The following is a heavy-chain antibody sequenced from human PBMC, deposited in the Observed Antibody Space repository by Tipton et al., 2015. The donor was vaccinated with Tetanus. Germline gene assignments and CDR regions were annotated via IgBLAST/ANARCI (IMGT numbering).Heavy chain of an antibody. CDR1: GDSISSSSYY. J-gene: IGHJ4*02. CDR3: ARNTVAGTVTFDY. V-gene: IGHV4-39*07. Sequence: TLSLTCTVSGDSISSSSYYWGWIRQPPGKGLEWIGEINHSGSTNYNPSLKSRVTISVDTSKNQFSLKLSSVTAADTAVYYCARNTVAGTVTFDYWGQGTLVTVSS. D-gene: IGHD6-19*01. CDR2: INHSGST.